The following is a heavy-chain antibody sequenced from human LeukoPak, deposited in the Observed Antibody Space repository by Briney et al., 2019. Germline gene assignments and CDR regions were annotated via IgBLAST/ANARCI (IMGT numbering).Heavy chain of an antibody. CDR3: ARDRHYYDSSGYYSLFDY. V-gene: IGHV4-30-4*08. D-gene: IGHD3-22*01. CDR1: GGSISSGDYY. CDR2: IYYSGST. Sequence: SQTLSLTCTVSGGSISSGDYYWSWIRQPPGKGLEWIGYIYYSGSTYYNPSLKSRVTISVDTSKNQFSLKLSSVTAADMAVYYCARDRHYYDSSGYYSLFDYWGQGTLVTVSS. J-gene: IGHJ4*02.